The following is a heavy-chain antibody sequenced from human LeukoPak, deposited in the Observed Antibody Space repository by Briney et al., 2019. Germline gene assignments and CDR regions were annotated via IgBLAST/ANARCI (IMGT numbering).Heavy chain of an antibody. Sequence: PSETLSLTCAVYGGSFSGYYWSWIRQPPGKGLEWIGEINHSGSTNYNPSLKSRVTISVDTSKNQFSLKLSSVTAADTAVYYCASGEQDVWGKGTTVTFSS. D-gene: IGHD1/OR15-1a*01. CDR3: ASGEQDV. V-gene: IGHV4-34*01. CDR2: INHSGST. J-gene: IGHJ6*04. CDR1: GGSFSGYY.